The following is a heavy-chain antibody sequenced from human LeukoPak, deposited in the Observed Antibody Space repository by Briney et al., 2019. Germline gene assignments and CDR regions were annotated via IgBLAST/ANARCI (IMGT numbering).Heavy chain of an antibody. Sequence: ASVKVSCKASGFTFTSYGISWVRQAPGQGLEWMGWISAYNGNTNYAQKLQGRVTMTTDTTTSAAYMELRGLRSDDTAVYYCARDPGGSGEKFDCWGQGTLVTVSS. CDR3: ARDPGGSGEKFDC. J-gene: IGHJ4*02. CDR1: GFTFTSYG. CDR2: ISAYNGNT. V-gene: IGHV1-18*01. D-gene: IGHD3-10*01.